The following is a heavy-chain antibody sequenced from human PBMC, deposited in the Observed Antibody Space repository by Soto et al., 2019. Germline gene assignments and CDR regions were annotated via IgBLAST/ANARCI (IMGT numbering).Heavy chain of an antibody. Sequence: QVQLQESGPGLVKPSETLSLTCAVSGDSISSYYWSWIRQPPGKGLEWIGFIYYSGSTNYNPSLKTRVTMSVDTSKNQFSLKLSSVTAADTAVYYCARSGVMERLSWFDSWGQGTLVTVSS. J-gene: IGHJ5*01. CDR2: IYYSGST. CDR3: ARSGVMERLSWFDS. V-gene: IGHV4-59*01. D-gene: IGHD1-1*01. CDR1: GDSISSYY.